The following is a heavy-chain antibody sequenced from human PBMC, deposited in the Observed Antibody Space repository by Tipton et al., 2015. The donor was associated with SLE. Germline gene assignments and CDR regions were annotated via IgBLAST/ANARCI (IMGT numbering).Heavy chain of an antibody. D-gene: IGHD2-21*02. V-gene: IGHV4-39*01. Sequence: TLSLTCTVSGGSISSSGYYWGWIRQPPGKGLEWIGSFFYSESTYYYNPSLKSRITMFLDTSKNQFSLKLTSVTAADTAVYYCARGMVTWRGAIIGVDVWGQGTTVNVSS. CDR3: ARGMVTWRGAIIGVDV. CDR1: GGSISSSGYY. CDR2: FFYSESTY. J-gene: IGHJ6*02.